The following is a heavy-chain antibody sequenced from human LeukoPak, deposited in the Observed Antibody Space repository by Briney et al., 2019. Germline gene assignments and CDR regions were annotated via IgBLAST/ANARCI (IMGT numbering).Heavy chain of an antibody. V-gene: IGHV4-38-2*01. CDR2: IYHSGST. CDR3: ARYPEAFDT. J-gene: IGHJ3*02. CDR1: GYSISSGYY. Sequence: ASETLSLTCAVSGYSISSGYYWGWIRQPPGKGLEWIGSIYHSGSTYYNPSLKSRVTISVDTSKNQFSLKLSSVTAADTAVYYCARYPEAFDTWGQGTMVTVSS.